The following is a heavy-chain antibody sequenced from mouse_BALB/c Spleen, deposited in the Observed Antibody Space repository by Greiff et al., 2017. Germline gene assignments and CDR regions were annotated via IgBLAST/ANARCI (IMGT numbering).Heavy chain of an antibody. Sequence: EVKLVESGGGLVQPGGSLKLSCAASGFTFSSYGMSWVRQTPDKRLELVATINSNGGSTYYPDSVKGRFTISRDNAKNTLYLQMSSLKSEDTAMYYCARDRGNYVRFAYWGQGTLVTVAA. CDR2: INSNGGST. CDR3: ARDRGNYVRFAY. D-gene: IGHD2-1*01. V-gene: IGHV5-6-3*01. J-gene: IGHJ3*01. CDR1: GFTFSSYG.